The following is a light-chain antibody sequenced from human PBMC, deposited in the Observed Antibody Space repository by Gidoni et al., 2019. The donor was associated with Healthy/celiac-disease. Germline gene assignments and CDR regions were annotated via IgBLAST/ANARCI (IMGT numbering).Light chain of an antibody. CDR1: SSNIGSNT. CDR3: AAWDDSLNGSYV. Sequence: QSVLTQPPSASGTPGQRVTISFSGSSSNIGSNTVNWYQQLPGTAHKLLIYSNNQRPSGVPDRFSGSKSGTSASLAISGLQSEDEADYYCAAWDDSLNGSYVFGTGTKVTVL. J-gene: IGLJ1*01. V-gene: IGLV1-44*01. CDR2: SNN.